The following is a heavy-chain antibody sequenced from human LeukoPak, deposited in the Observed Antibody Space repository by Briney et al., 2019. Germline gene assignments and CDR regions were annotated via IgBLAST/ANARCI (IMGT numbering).Heavy chain of an antibody. D-gene: IGHD4-17*01. V-gene: IGHV3-21*01. CDR3: ARASTEYAVTDGFDT. CDR1: GFTFRDYT. J-gene: IGHJ5*02. Sequence: GGSLRLSCAASGFTFRDYTMNWVRQSPGKGLQWVSYVSFGSSYISYADSLKGRFTISRDDAKSSVYLEMTSLRAEDTAVYYCARASTEYAVTDGFDTWGPGTWSLSPQ. CDR2: VSFGSSYI.